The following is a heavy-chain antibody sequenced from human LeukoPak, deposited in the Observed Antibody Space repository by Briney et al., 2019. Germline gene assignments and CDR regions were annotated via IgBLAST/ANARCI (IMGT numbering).Heavy chain of an antibody. CDR2: ISYHGNNE. V-gene: IGHV3-30*03. D-gene: IGHD3-22*01. CDR1: GFXFSLYG. J-gene: IGHJ4*02. CDR3: ARCPESSGYYYELDS. Sequence: GGSLRLSCAASGFXFSLYGIHWVRQAPGKGLEWVAVISYHGNNEYYADSVKGRFTISRDNSKNTLYLQMNSLTAEDTAVYYCARCPESSGYYYELDSWGQGTLVTVSS.